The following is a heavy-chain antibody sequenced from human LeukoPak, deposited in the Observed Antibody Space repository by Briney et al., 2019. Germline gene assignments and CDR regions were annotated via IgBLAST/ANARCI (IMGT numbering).Heavy chain of an antibody. CDR3: AKNPNAIAVVPAAPKNWFDP. CDR2: ISGSGGST. D-gene: IGHD2-2*01. J-gene: IGHJ5*02. CDR1: GFTFSSYA. V-gene: IGHV3-23*01. Sequence: GGSLRLSCAVSGFTFSSYAMSWVRQAPGKGLEWVSAISGSGGSTYYADSVKGRFTISRDNSKNTLYLQMNSLRAEDTAVYYCAKNPNAIAVVPAAPKNWFDPWGQGTLVTVSS.